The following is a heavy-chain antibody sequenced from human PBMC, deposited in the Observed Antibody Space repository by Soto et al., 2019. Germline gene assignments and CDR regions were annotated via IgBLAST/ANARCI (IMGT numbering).Heavy chain of an antibody. J-gene: IGHJ4*02. V-gene: IGHV4-61*01. D-gene: IGHD4-17*01. CDR2: VYYSGTT. CDR3: ARTTAVPNTLRSRYFFDY. CDR1: GGSVSDKTYY. Sequence: SETLSLTCSVSGGSVSDKTYYWSWIRQPPGKRLEWIGYVYYSGTTNYNPSLKSRVTISVDLSKNRFSLRLSSVTTADTALYYCARTTAVPNTLRSRYFFDYWGKGTLVTVSS.